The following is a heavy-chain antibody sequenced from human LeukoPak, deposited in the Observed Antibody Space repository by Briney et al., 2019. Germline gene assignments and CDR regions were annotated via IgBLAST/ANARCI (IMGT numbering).Heavy chain of an antibody. D-gene: IGHD3-10*01. CDR3: ARDGDYGAGSYYRGCIDS. Sequence: GASVTVSCKTSGYSFTDFYIHWVRQPPGQGLAWMGWIHPRRGDTNYAQKFQDRVTMTRDTSISTAYLDLSSLRSDDTAVYYCARDGDYGAGSYYRGCIDSWGQGTPVTVSP. J-gene: IGHJ4*02. CDR1: GYSFTDFY. CDR2: IHPRRGDT. V-gene: IGHV1-2*02.